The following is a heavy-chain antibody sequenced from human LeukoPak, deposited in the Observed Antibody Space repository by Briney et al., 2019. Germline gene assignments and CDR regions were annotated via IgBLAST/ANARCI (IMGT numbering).Heavy chain of an antibody. CDR2: IYTSGST. Sequence: PSETLSLTCTVSGGSISSGSYYWSWIRQPAGKGLEWIGRIYTSGSTNYNPSLKSRVTISVDTSKNQFSLKLSSVTAADTAVYYCARDIGPNWFDPWGQGTLVTVSS. J-gene: IGHJ5*02. CDR1: GGSISSGSYY. V-gene: IGHV4-61*02. D-gene: IGHD3-10*01. CDR3: ARDIGPNWFDP.